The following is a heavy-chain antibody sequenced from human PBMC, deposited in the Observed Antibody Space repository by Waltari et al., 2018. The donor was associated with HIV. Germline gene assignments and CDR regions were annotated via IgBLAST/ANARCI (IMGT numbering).Heavy chain of an antibody. CDR2: ISDVGSNK. Sequence: QVQLVESGGGVVQPGRSLRLSCAASGFTFSSYAMHWVRQAPGKGLEWVAVISDVGSNKYYADSVKGRFTISRDNSKNTLDLQMNSLRAEDTAVYYCARASSGWYHDYFDYWGQGTLVTVSS. J-gene: IGHJ4*02. V-gene: IGHV3-30*04. CDR3: ARASSGWYHDYFDY. D-gene: IGHD6-19*01. CDR1: GFTFSSYA.